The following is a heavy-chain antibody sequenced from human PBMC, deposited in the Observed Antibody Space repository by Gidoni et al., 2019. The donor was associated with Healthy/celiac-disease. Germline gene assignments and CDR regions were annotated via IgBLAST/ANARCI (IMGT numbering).Heavy chain of an antibody. CDR1: GFTFSSYS. V-gene: IGHV3-21*01. Sequence: EVQLVESGGGLVKPGGSLSLSCAASGFTFSSYSMNWVSQAPGKGLEWVSSISSSSSYIYYADSVKGRFTISRDNAKNSLYLQMNSLRAEDTAVYYCARLNSYYYYYMDVWGKGTTVTVSS. CDR3: ARLNSYYYYYMDV. J-gene: IGHJ6*03. CDR2: ISSSSSYI.